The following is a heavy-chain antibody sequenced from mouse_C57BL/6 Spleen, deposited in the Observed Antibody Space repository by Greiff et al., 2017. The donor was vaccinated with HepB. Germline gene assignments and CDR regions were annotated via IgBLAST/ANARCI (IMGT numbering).Heavy chain of an antibody. CDR1: GFTFSSYA. V-gene: IGHV5-4*01. CDR3: ARVYSNWFAY. J-gene: IGHJ3*01. D-gene: IGHD2-5*01. Sequence: EVQRVESGGGLVKPGGSLKLSCAASGFTFSSYAMSWVRQTPEKRLEWVATISDGGSYTYYPDNVKGRFTISRDNAKNNLYLQMSHLKSEDTAMYYCARVYSNWFAYWGQGTLVTVSA. CDR2: ISDGGSYT.